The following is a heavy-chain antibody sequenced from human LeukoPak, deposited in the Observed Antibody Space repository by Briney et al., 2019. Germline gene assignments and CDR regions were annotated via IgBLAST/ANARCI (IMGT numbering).Heavy chain of an antibody. J-gene: IGHJ4*02. V-gene: IGHV4-34*01. Sequence: SETLSLTCAVYGGSFSGYYWSWIRQPPGKGLEWLGEINHSGSTNYNPSLKSRVTVSVDTSKNQFSLKLTSVTAADTAVYYCAILNYGDSDRYFDYWGQGTLVTVSS. CDR1: GGSFSGYY. CDR3: AILNYGDSDRYFDY. CDR2: INHSGST. D-gene: IGHD4-17*01.